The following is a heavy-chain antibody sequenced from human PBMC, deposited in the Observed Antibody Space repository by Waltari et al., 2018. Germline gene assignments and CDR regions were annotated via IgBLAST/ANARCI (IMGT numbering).Heavy chain of an antibody. J-gene: IGHJ4*02. Sequence: EVQLVESGGGLVKPGGSLRLSCAASGFTFSNAWMSWVRQAPGKGLEWVGRIKSKTDGATTDYAAPVKGRFTIPREDSKNTLYLQMNSLKTEDTAVYYCTTGLWFPSYFDYWGQGTLVTVSS. CDR2: IKSKTDGATT. D-gene: IGHD3-10*01. CDR1: GFTFSNAW. CDR3: TTGLWFPSYFDY. V-gene: IGHV3-15*01.